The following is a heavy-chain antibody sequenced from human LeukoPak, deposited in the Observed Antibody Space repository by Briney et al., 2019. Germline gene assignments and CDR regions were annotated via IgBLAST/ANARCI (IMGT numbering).Heavy chain of an antibody. V-gene: IGHV4-34*01. J-gene: IGHJ4*02. CDR1: GGSVRGYS. Sequence: SETLSLTCAVSGGSVRGYSWSWIRQPPGKGLEWIGDITDRGGTSYTPSLKSRVTISLDTSKNQFSLHLTSVTAADMAVYFCARVPDWEPIDKWGQGTLVTVSS. CDR2: ITDRGGT. CDR3: ARVPDWEPIDK. D-gene: IGHD1-26*01.